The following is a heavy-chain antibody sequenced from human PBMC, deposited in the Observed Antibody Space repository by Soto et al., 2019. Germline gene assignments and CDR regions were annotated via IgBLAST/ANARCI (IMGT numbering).Heavy chain of an antibody. CDR2: ITGGNT. J-gene: IGHJ4*02. CDR3: AKDKESGGYDSDFDS. Sequence: GGSLRLSCAASGFTFAAYGMGWVRQAPGKGLEWVSTITGGNTYYSASVKGRFTISRDNYKYTLYLQMSSLRAEDTALYYCAKDKESGGYDSDFDSWGQGTLVTVSS. CDR1: GFTFAAYG. D-gene: IGHD3-3*01. V-gene: IGHV3-23*01.